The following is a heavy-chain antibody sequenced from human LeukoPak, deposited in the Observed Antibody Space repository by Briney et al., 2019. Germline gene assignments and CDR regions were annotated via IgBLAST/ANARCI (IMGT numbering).Heavy chain of an antibody. V-gene: IGHV4-39*07. Sequence: SETLSLTCTVSGGSISSSSYYWGWIRQPPGKGLEWIGSIYYSGSTYYNPSLKSRVTISVDTSKNQFSLKLSSVTAADTAVYYCARPLPIYSGYDSVCFDPWGQGTLVTVSS. CDR3: ARPLPIYSGYDSVCFDP. J-gene: IGHJ5*02. D-gene: IGHD5-12*01. CDR1: GGSISSSSYY. CDR2: IYYSGST.